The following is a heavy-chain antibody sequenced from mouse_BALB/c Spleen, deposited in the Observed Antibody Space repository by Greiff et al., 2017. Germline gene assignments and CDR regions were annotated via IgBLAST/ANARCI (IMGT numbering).Heavy chain of an antibody. CDR1: GYAFSSSW. D-gene: IGHD1-2*01. CDR3: ARGGNYYGYEAMDY. CDR2: IYPGDGDT. V-gene: IGHV1-82*01. Sequence: VQLQQSGPELVKPGASVKISCKASGYAFSSSWMNWVKQRPGQGLEWIGRIYPGDGDTNYNGKFKGKATLTADKSSSTAYMQLSSLTSVDSAVYFCARGGNYYGYEAMDYWGQGTSVTVSS. J-gene: IGHJ4*01.